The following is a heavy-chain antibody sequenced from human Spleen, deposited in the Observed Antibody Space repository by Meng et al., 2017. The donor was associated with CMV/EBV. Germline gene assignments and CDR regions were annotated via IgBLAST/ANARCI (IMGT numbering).Heavy chain of an antibody. CDR1: GFILSDYN. D-gene: IGHD6-13*01. CDR2: ISISGSNI. Sequence: GESLKISCAASGFILSDYNMGWIRQAPGKGPEFVSYISISGSNIHYAASVRGRFTISRDSAKNSLFLQMTGLRVEDTAVYYCATDGQQYLIQGNAFDVWGQGTMVTVSS. CDR3: ATDGQQYLIQGNAFDV. V-gene: IGHV3-11*01. J-gene: IGHJ3*01.